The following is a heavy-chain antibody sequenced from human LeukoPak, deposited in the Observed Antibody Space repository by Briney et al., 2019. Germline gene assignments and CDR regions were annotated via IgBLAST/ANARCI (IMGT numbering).Heavy chain of an antibody. D-gene: IGHD6-6*01. V-gene: IGHV3-23*01. Sequence: PGGSLRLSCAASGFTFSSYAMSWVRQAPDKGLEWVSAISGSGDSTNYADSVKGRFTISRDTSKNTLYLQMNSLRAEDTAVYYCAKTGGIAARGGWYFDYWGQRTLVTVSS. CDR2: ISGSGDST. CDR1: GFTFSSYA. J-gene: IGHJ4*02. CDR3: AKTGGIAARGGWYFDY.